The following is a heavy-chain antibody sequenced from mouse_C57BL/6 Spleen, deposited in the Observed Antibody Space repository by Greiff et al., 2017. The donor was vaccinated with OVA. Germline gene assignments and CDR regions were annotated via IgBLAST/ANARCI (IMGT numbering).Heavy chain of an antibody. Sequence: VQLQQSGPGLVQPSQCLSITCTASGFSLTSYGVPWVRQSPGKGLEWLGVIWSGGSTDYNAAFIYRLSISKDNSKSQVFFKMNSLQADDTAIYYCGRRQFWYFDVWGTGTTVTVSS. J-gene: IGHJ1*03. CDR3: GRRQFWYFDV. CDR2: IWSGGST. CDR1: GFSLTSYG. V-gene: IGHV2-2*01. D-gene: IGHD6-1*01.